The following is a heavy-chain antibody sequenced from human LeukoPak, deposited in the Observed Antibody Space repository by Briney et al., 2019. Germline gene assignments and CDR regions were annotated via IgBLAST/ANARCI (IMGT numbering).Heavy chain of an antibody. Sequence: LTGGSLRLSCAASGFTFSIYAMSWVRQAPGKGLEWVSAISGSGDSTYYADSVKGRFTISRDNSENTLYLQMNSLRAEDTAVYYCAKDPGYHWGQGTLVTVSS. J-gene: IGHJ5*02. CDR3: AKDPGYH. V-gene: IGHV3-23*01. CDR2: ISGSGDST. CDR1: GFTFSIYA.